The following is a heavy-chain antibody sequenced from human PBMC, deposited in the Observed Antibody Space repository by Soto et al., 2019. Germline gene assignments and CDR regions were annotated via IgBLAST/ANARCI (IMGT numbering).Heavy chain of an antibody. V-gene: IGHV3-23*01. CDR2: ISGSGGST. CDR3: ANVPTGEMCTVFQAFDI. J-gene: IGHJ3*02. D-gene: IGHD4-4*01. Sequence: ELQLLESGGGLVQPGGSLRLSCVASEFTFSSYAMSWVRQAPGKGLEWVSAISGSGGSTYYADSVKGRFAVSRDNSMSTLYLQMNSLRDEDTAVYYCANVPTGEMCTVFQAFDIWGQGTMITVSS. CDR1: EFTFSSYA.